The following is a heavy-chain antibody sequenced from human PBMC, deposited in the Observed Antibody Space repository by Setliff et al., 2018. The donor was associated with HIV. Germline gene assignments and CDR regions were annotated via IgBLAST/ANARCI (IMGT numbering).Heavy chain of an antibody. Sequence: PGGSLRLSCVVAGFTFNNYALHWVRQAPGKGLEWVALISYDGSHKYYTDSVKGRFTISRDNSKNSLFLQMNSLRAEDTAVYYCVRELPGWYFDYWGQGTLVTVSS. CDR3: VRELPGWYFDY. J-gene: IGHJ4*02. D-gene: IGHD2-15*01. CDR1: GFTFNNYA. V-gene: IGHV3-30*10. CDR2: ISYDGSHK.